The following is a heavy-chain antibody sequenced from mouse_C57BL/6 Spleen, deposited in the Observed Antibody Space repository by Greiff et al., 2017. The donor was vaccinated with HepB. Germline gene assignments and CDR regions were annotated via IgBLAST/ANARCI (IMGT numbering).Heavy chain of an antibody. D-gene: IGHD2-5*01. Sequence: QVQLQQPGAELVKPGASVKLSCKASGYTFTSYWMQWVKQRPGQGLEWIGEIDPSDSYTNYNQKFKGKATLTVDTSSSTAYMQLSSLTSEDSAVYYCARKWFGSNYDWGKDYWGQGTTLTVSS. CDR1: GYTFTSYW. V-gene: IGHV1-50*01. CDR2: IDPSDSYT. J-gene: IGHJ2*01. CDR3: ARKWFGSNYDWGKDY.